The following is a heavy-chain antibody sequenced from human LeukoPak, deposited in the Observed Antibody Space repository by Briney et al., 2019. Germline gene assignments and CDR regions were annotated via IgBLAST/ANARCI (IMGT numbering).Heavy chain of an antibody. CDR2: ISYDGSNK. CDR3: ARAAYDILTGYYNFYFDY. V-gene: IGHV3-30*04. J-gene: IGHJ4*02. D-gene: IGHD3-9*01. Sequence: GRSLRLSCAASGFTFSSYAMHWVRQAPGKGLEWVAVISYDGSNKYYADSVKGRFTISRDNSKNTLYLQMNRLRAEDTAVYYCARAAYDILTGYYNFYFDYWGQGTLVTVSS. CDR1: GFTFSSYA.